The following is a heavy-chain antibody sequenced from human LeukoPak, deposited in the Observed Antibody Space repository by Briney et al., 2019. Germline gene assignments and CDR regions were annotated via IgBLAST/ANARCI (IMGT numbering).Heavy chain of an antibody. CDR1: GDSISSDY. D-gene: IGHD4-17*01. Sequence: SETLSLTCTVSGDSISSDYWSWIRQPPGKGLEWIGFINNRGTTSYNPSLKSRVTISRDMSKNQFAPKLSSVSAADTAVYYCARYSDGDRVISLDIWGQGTLVTVSS. V-gene: IGHV4-59*08. J-gene: IGHJ4*02. CDR3: ARYSDGDRVISLDI. CDR2: INNRGTT.